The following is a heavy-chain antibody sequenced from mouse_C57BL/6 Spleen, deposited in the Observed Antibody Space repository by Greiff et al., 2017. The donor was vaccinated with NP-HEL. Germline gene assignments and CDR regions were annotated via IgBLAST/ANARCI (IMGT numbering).Heavy chain of an antibody. CDR3: ARAYDYDDAMDY. Sequence: VKLQESGPELVKPGASVKISCKASGYSFTSYYIHWVKQRPGQGLEWIGWIYPGSGNTKYNEKFKGKARLTADTSSSTAYMQLSSLTSEDSAVYYCARAYDYDDAMDYWGQGTSVTVSS. CDR2: IYPGSGNT. V-gene: IGHV1-66*01. CDR1: GYSFTSYY. D-gene: IGHD2-4*01. J-gene: IGHJ4*01.